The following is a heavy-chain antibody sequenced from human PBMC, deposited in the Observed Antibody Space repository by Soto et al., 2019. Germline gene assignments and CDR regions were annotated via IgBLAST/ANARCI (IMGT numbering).Heavy chain of an antibody. Sequence: PGGSLRLSCAASGFTFSSYGMHWVRQAPGKGLEWVAVIWYDGSNKYYADSVKGRFTISRDNSKNTLYLQMNSLRAEDTAVYYCARDWTTRGLYYFDYWGQGTLVTVSS. CDR1: GFTFSSYG. J-gene: IGHJ4*02. D-gene: IGHD1-1*01. CDR2: IWYDGSNK. V-gene: IGHV3-33*01. CDR3: ARDWTTRGLYYFDY.